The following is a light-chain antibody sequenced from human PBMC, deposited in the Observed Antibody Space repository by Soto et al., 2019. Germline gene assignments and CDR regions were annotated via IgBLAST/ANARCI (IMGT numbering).Light chain of an antibody. V-gene: IGLV2-11*01. CDR2: DVS. CDR1: SSDVGSYNY. J-gene: IGLJ1*01. Sequence: QSALTQPASVSGSPGQSITISCTGTSSDVGSYNYVSWYQQHPGKAPKLMIYDVSKRPSGVPDRFSGSKSGNTASLTISGLQAEDEADYYCCSYAGSYPYVFGTGTKLTVL. CDR3: CSYAGSYPYV.